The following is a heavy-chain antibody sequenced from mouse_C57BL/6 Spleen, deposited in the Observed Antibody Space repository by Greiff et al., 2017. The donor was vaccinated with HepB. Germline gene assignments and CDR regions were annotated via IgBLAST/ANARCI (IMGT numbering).Heavy chain of an antibody. CDR1: GYAFSSSW. Sequence: QVQLKESGPELVKPGASVKISCKASGYAFSSSWMNWVKQRPGKGLEWIGRIYPGDGDTNYNGKFKGKATLTADKSSSTAYMQLSSLTSEDSAVYFCARSGGNLAWFAYWGQGTLVTVSA. CDR3: ARSGGNLAWFAY. V-gene: IGHV1-82*01. D-gene: IGHD2-1*01. CDR2: IYPGDGDT. J-gene: IGHJ3*01.